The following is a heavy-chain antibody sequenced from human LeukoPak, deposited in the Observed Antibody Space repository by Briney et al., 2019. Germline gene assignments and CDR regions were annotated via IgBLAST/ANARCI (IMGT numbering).Heavy chain of an antibody. D-gene: IGHD3-16*01. CDR3: ARDALGGRTKFDS. Sequence: GGSLRRSCVASGFTFSSHWMHWVRQVPGKGLMWVSRINGDGSRIHYGDSVKGRFTISRDNAKNTLYLQMTSLRGDDTAIYFCARDALGGRTKFDSWGHGSLVTVSS. CDR2: INGDGSRI. J-gene: IGHJ4*01. CDR1: GFTFSSHW. V-gene: IGHV3-74*01.